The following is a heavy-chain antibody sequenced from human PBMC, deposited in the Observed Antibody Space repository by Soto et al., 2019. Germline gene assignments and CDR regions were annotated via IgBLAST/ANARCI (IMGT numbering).Heavy chain of an antibody. Sequence: GESLKISCKGSGYSFTSYWISWVRQMPGKGLEWMGRIDPSDSYTNYSPSFQGHVTISADKSISTAYLQWSSLKASDTAMYYCARTYYDILTSPPDYWGQGTLVTSPQ. CDR1: GYSFTSYW. CDR3: ARTYYDILTSPPDY. D-gene: IGHD3-9*01. J-gene: IGHJ4*02. V-gene: IGHV5-10-1*01. CDR2: IDPSDSYT.